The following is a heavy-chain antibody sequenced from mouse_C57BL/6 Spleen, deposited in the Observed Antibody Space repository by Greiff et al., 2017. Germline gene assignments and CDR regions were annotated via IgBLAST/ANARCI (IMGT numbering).Heavy chain of an antibody. Sequence: EVQLQESGPGLVKPSQSLSLTCSVTGYSITSGYYWNWLRQFPGNKLEWMGYISYDGSNNYNPSLKNRISITRDTSKNQFFLKWKSVTTEDTATYYCAREDDGFDYWGQGTTLTVSS. D-gene: IGHD2-3*01. J-gene: IGHJ2*01. CDR1: GYSITSGYY. CDR3: AREDDGFDY. V-gene: IGHV3-6*01. CDR2: ISYDGSN.